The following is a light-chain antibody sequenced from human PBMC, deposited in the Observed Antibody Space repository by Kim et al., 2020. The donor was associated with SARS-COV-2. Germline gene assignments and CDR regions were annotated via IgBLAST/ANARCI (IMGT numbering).Light chain of an antibody. CDR1: QSVNSN. Sequence: EIVMTQSPATLSVSPGERATLSCRASQSVNSNLAWYQQKPGQAPRLLIYTASTRATGIPARFSGTGSGTEFTLTISSLQSEDFAVYYCQQYNNWPFTFGPGTKVDIK. V-gene: IGKV3-15*01. CDR2: TAS. CDR3: QQYNNWPFT. J-gene: IGKJ3*01.